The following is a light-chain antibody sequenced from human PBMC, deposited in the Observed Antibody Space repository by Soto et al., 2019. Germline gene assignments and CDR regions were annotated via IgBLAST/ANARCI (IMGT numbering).Light chain of an antibody. Sequence: DIQMTQSPSSLSASVGDRVTITCRASQSISSNLNWYQQKPGKAPKVLIYAASSLQSGVPSRFSGSGSGTDFTLTISSRQPADFATYYCQQSYSIPWTFGQGTKVDIK. CDR3: QQSYSIPWT. CDR1: QSISSN. V-gene: IGKV1-39*01. J-gene: IGKJ1*01. CDR2: AAS.